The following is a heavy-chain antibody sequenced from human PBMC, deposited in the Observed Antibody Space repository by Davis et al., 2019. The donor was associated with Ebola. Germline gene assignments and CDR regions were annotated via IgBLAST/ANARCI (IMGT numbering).Heavy chain of an antibody. V-gene: IGHV4-39*01. CDR1: GGSISSSSYY. J-gene: IGHJ4*02. D-gene: IGHD3-22*01. CDR3: ARGSLSDSSPIDY. CDR2: IYYSGRT. Sequence: SETLSLTCTVSGGSISSSSYYWGWIRQPPGKGLEWIGEIYYSGRTYYNPSLKSRVTISVDTSKNQFSLKLTSVTAADTAVYYCARGSLSDSSPIDYWGQGTLVTVSS.